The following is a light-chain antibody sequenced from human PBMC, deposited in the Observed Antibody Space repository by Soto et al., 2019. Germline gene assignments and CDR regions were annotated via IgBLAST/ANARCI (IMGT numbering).Light chain of an antibody. Sequence: QSALTQPASVSGSPGQLITISCTGTSSDVGGYNYVSWYQQHPGKAPKLMIYDVSNRPSGVSNRFSGSKSGNTAPLTISGLQAEDEADYYCSSYTSSSTLYVFGTGTKVTVL. V-gene: IGLV2-14*01. CDR1: SSDVGGYNY. J-gene: IGLJ1*01. CDR2: DVS. CDR3: SSYTSSSTLYV.